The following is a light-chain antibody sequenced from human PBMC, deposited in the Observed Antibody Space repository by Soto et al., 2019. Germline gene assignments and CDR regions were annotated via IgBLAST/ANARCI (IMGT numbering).Light chain of an antibody. CDR3: QQYDTSPMT. J-gene: IGKJ1*01. CDR1: QTISSNY. Sequence: EIVLTQSPGTLSLSPGERATLSCRASQTISSNYLAWYQQRPGQAPRLLIHGASTRAIGIPDRFSGSGSGADFILTISRLEPEDFAVYYCQQYDTSPMTFGQGTKVDIK. V-gene: IGKV3-20*01. CDR2: GAS.